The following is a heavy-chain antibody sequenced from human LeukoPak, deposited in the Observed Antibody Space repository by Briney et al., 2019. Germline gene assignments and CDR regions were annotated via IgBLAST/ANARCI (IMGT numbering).Heavy chain of an antibody. Sequence: PGGSLRLSCAASGFTFSSYSMNWVRQAPGKGLEWVSSISSSSSYIYYADSVKGRFTISRDNAKNSLYLQINSLRAEDTAVYYCARAEDIVVVVAATPGDYWGQGTLVTVSS. CDR2: ISSSSSYI. J-gene: IGHJ4*02. D-gene: IGHD2-15*01. CDR3: ARAEDIVVVVAATPGDY. V-gene: IGHV3-21*01. CDR1: GFTFSSYS.